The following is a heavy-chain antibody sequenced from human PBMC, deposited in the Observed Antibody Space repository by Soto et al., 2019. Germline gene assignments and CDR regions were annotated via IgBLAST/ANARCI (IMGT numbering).Heavy chain of an antibody. CDR2: VYFSGST. D-gene: IGHD6-19*01. J-gene: IGHJ4*02. CDR1: GGSINGYY. Sequence: QERLQESGPGLVKPSETLSLTCSVSGGSINGYYWNWIRQPPGKGLEWLGNVYFSGSTHYNPSLEARLTISVDTSKKQISLKLRSVTAADTAVYYCARQEAVPGTPFDSWGQGTLDSVSS. CDR3: ARQEAVPGTPFDS. V-gene: IGHV4-59*01.